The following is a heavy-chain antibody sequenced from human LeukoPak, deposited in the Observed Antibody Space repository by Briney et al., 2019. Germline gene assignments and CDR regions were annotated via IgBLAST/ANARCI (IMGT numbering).Heavy chain of an antibody. J-gene: IGHJ5*02. D-gene: IGHD3-16*01. CDR1: GFTFNNYA. CDR3: AKGDLGSASWFDP. CDR2: ISDEGNSR. V-gene: IGHV3-30*18. Sequence: GGSLRLSCAASGFTFNNYAMHWVRQAPGKGLEWVAVISDEGNSRYYADSVKGRFTISRDNSKNTLYLQMNSLRAEDTAVYYCAKGDLGSASWFDPWGQGTLATVSS.